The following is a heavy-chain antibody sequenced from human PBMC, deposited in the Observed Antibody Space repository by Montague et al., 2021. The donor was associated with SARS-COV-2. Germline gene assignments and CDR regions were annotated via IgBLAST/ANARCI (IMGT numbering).Heavy chain of an antibody. CDR3: ARNRLSVFDF. J-gene: IGHJ4*02. CDR1: GFSLTTPGVS. D-gene: IGHD2/OR15-2a*01. CDR2: IDWTHDQ. V-gene: IGHV2-70*01. Sequence: TLSLTCSFSGFSLTTPGVSVGWIRQPPGRALEWLALIDWTHDQYYXRSLGTRLTISPGTSKSQVVLTLTNVDTVDTATYYCARNRLSVFDFWGQGTLVTVSS.